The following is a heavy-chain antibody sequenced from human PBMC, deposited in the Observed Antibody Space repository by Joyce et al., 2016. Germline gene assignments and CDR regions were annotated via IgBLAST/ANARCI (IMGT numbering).Heavy chain of an antibody. D-gene: IGHD6-6*01. J-gene: IGHJ6*03. Sequence: QVQLVQSGAEVRKPGASVKVSCKASGYIFTDYDINWVRQASGQGPEWMGWIKPNSGHTGYAQKVQGRVTFTRNTSISTAYMDVSSLRSEDAAVYYCARGGEQLVGAYHYHHMDVWGKGTTVTVSS. CDR1: GYIFTDYD. CDR2: IKPNSGHT. CDR3: ARGGEQLVGAYHYHHMDV. V-gene: IGHV1-8*03.